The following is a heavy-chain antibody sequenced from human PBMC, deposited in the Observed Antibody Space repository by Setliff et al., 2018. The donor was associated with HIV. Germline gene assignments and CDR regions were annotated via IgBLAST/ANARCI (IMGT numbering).Heavy chain of an antibody. Sequence: PSETLSLTCSVSHGSIFGDYWSWVRQSPGKGLEWIAWIDDSGNTNYNPSLKSRVTISVDTSNNQFSVKLNSVTAADTAVYYYARVRLELRQYWFDSWGQGSPVTVSS. V-gene: IGHV4-59*12. J-gene: IGHJ5*01. CDR1: HGSIFGDY. CDR2: IDDSGNT. CDR3: ARVRLELRQYWFDS. D-gene: IGHD1-7*01.